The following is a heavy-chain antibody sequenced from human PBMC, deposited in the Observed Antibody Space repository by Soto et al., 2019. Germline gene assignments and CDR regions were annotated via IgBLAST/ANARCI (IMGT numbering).Heavy chain of an antibody. CDR1: GGSITSSSHY. CDR3: ARGDYHGSGTYYWLFDS. V-gene: IGHV4-39*07. Sequence: ETLSLTCTVSGGSITSSSHYWGWIRQAPGKGLEWIGEIYHSGNTNYNPSLKSRVTISVDKSKNQFSLKLTSVTAADTAVYYCARGDYHGSGTYYWLFDSWGQGTLVTVSS. CDR2: IYHSGNT. J-gene: IGHJ4*02. D-gene: IGHD3-10*01.